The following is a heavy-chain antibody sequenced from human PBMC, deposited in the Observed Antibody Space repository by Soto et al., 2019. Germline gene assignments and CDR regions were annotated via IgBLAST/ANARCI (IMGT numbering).Heavy chain of an antibody. V-gene: IGHV3-7*01. CDR1: GFTFSSYW. J-gene: IGHJ4*02. Sequence: EVQLVESGGGLVQPGGSLRLSCAASGFTFSSYWMSWVRQAPGKGLEWVANIKQDGSEKYYVDSVKGRFTISRDNAKNSLYLLMNSLRAEDTAVYYCARDSPYDFWSGQLQYWGQGTLVTVSS. CDR3: ARDSPYDFWSGQLQY. CDR2: IKQDGSEK. D-gene: IGHD3-3*01.